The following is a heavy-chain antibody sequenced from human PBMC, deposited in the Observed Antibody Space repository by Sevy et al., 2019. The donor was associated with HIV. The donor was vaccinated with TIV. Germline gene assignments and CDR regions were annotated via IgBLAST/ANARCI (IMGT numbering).Heavy chain of an antibody. V-gene: IGHV3-21*01. CDR1: GFTFSSYS. CDR2: ISGSSSYI. CDR3: ARGTGSGYDLDY. J-gene: IGHJ4*02. D-gene: IGHD5-12*01. Sequence: GGSLRLSCAASGFTFSSYSMNWVRQAPGKGLEWVSSISGSSSYIYYADSVKGRFTISGDNAKNSLYLQMNSLRAEDTAVYYCARGTGSGYDLDYWGQGTLVTVAS.